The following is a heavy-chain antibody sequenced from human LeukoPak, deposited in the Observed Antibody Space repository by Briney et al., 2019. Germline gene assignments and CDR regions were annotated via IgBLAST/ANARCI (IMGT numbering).Heavy chain of an antibody. D-gene: IGHD1-1*01. CDR2: ISSSDSHT. CDR3: ARDVSSSTRAFDI. CDR1: GFTLSIYE. Sequence: GGSLRLHCAASGFTLSIYEMTWVRQAPGKGLEWVSFISSSDSHTFYADSVKGLFTIFRDTAKNSLYLQMNNLRGEDTAVYYCARDVSSSTRAFDIWGQGTMVAVS. V-gene: IGHV3-48*03. J-gene: IGHJ3*02.